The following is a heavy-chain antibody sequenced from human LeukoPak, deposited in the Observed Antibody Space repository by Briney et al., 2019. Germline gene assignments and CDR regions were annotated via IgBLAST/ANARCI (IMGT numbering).Heavy chain of an antibody. Sequence: SGGSLRLSCAASGFTFRSYGMHWVRQAPGKGLEYVAAISSNGGSTDYANSVKGRFTISRDNSKNTLYLQMNSLRAEDTAVYYCARDQNEGYGDYFYYFVYWGQGTLVSVSS. V-gene: IGHV3-64*01. CDR2: ISSNGGST. CDR1: GFTFRSYG. D-gene: IGHD4-17*01. CDR3: ARDQNEGYGDYFYYFVY. J-gene: IGHJ4*02.